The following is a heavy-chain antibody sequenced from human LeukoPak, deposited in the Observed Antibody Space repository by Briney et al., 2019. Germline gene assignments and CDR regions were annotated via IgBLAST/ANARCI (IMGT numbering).Heavy chain of an antibody. J-gene: IGHJ6*03. V-gene: IGHV1-69*13. CDR2: IIPIFGTA. CDR3: ARSLLDHYYYYYYMDV. Sequence: SVKVSCKASGGTFSSYAISWVRQAPGQGLEWMGGIIPIFGTANYAQKFQGRVTITEDESTSTAYMELRSLRSDDTAVYYCARSLLDHYYYYYYMDVWGKGTTVTISS. CDR1: GGTFSSYA.